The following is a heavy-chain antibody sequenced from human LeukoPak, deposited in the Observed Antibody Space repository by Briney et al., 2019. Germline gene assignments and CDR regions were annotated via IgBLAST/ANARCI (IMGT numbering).Heavy chain of an antibody. Sequence: SETLSLTCAVSGGSISSSCYYWGWIRQPPGQGLEWIGSIYYSGSHYYNPSLESRVTISVDTYNNQFPLMLSSVTAADAAVYYCARKGGGQLVNSRRWFDPWGQGTLVTLSS. CDR2: IYYSGSH. V-gene: IGHV4-39*01. CDR3: ARKGGGQLVNSRRWFDP. CDR1: GGSISSSCYY. D-gene: IGHD6-6*01. J-gene: IGHJ5*02.